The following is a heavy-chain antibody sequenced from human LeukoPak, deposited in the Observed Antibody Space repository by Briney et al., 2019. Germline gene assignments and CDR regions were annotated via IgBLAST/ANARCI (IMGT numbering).Heavy chain of an antibody. CDR2: IIPIFGTA. CDR3: ERVPYSSGWYAQLDY. J-gene: IGHJ4*02. Sequence: ASVKVSCKASGGTFSSYAISWVRQSPGQGLEWMGGIIPIFGTANYAQKFQGRVTITADESTSTAYMELSSLRSEDTAVYYCERVPYSSGWYAQLDYWGQGTLVTVSS. V-gene: IGHV1-69*13. D-gene: IGHD6-19*01. CDR1: GGTFSSYA.